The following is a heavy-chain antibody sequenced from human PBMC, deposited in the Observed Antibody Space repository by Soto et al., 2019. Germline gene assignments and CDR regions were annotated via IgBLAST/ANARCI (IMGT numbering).Heavy chain of an antibody. CDR2: IWYDGRNK. V-gene: IGHV3-33*01. J-gene: IGHJ4*02. D-gene: IGHD3-16*02. Sequence: QVQLVESGGGVVQPGRSLRLSCAASGFTFSIYGMHWVRQAPGKGLEWVAVIWYDGRNKYYADSVKGRFTISRDNSKNTLFLQMNSLRAEDTAVYYCARAVSRGYYFDYWGQGTLVTVSS. CDR3: ARAVSRGYYFDY. CDR1: GFTFSIYG.